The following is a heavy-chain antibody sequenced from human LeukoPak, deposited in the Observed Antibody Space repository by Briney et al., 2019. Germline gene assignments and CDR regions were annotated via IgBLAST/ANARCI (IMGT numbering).Heavy chain of an antibody. J-gene: IGHJ3*01. CDR3: ASDSISMNAFDA. CDR2: ISYIGST. Sequence: PSETLSLTCTVSGGSFTTHYWSWIRQPPGKGLEWIGYISYIGSTNYNPSLKSRVTISINTSKNQVSLMLTSVTAADTAVYYCASDSISMNAFDAWGQGTMVTVSS. CDR1: GGSFTTHY. V-gene: IGHV4-59*11. D-gene: IGHD3-22*01.